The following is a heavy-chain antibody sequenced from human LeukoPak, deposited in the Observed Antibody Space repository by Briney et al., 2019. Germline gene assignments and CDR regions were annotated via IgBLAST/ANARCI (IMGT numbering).Heavy chain of an antibody. J-gene: IGHJ4*02. CDR3: ARGFYSPHY. CDR1: GFTSSTYS. Sequence: GGSLRLSCAASGFTSSTYSMNWVRQAPGKGLEWVSFISIGSDYIDYADSVRGRFTISRDNTKNSLYLEMSSLRDDDTAVYYCARGFYSPHYWGQGTLVSVSS. V-gene: IGHV3-48*02. D-gene: IGHD4-11*01. CDR2: ISIGSDYI.